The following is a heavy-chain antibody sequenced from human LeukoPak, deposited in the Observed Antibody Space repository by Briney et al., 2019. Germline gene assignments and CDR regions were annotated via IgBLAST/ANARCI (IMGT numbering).Heavy chain of an antibody. Sequence: GGSLRLSCAASGFTFSSYAMSWVRQAPGKGLKWVSAISGSGGSTYYADSVKGRFTISRDNSKNTLYLQMNSLRAEDTAVYYCAKDLIGDGDYDNWFDPWGQGTLVTVSS. CDR3: AKDLIGDGDYDNWFDP. J-gene: IGHJ5*02. CDR2: ISGSGGST. D-gene: IGHD4-17*01. V-gene: IGHV3-23*01. CDR1: GFTFSSYA.